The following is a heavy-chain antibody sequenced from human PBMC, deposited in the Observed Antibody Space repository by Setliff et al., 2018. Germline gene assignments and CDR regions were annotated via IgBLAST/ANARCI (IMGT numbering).Heavy chain of an antibody. V-gene: IGHV1-69*10. CDR2: IIPILGIA. CDR3: ARESGYYDSSGYQYYFDY. Sequence: EASVKVSCKASGGTFSSYAISWVRQAPGQGLEWMGGIIPILGIANYAQKFQGRVTITADDSTSTAYMELSSLRSEDTAVYYCARESGYYDSSGYQYYFDYWGQGTLVTVSS. J-gene: IGHJ4*02. D-gene: IGHD3-22*01. CDR1: GGTFSSYA.